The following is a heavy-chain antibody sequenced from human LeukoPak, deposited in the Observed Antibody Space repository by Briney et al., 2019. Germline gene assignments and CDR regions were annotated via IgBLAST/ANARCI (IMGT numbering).Heavy chain of an antibody. Sequence: PGGSLRLSCAASGFTFSSYAMSWVRQAPGKGLESVSAISGSGGSTYYADSVKGRFTISRDNSKNTLYLQMNSLRAEDTAVYYCAKGHAVYCSSTSCYLDYWGQGTLVTVSS. J-gene: IGHJ4*02. D-gene: IGHD2-2*01. V-gene: IGHV3-23*01. CDR3: AKGHAVYCSSTSCYLDY. CDR1: GFTFSSYA. CDR2: ISGSGGST.